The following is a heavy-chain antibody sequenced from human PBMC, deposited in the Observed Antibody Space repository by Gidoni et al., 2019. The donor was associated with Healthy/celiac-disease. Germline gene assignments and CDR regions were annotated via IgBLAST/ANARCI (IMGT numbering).Heavy chain of an antibody. CDR1: GFTFSNAW. CDR3: TTAYPITGTTGDFDY. Sequence: EVQLVESGGGLVKPGGSLRLSCAASGFTFSNAWMSWVRQAPGKGLEWVGRIKSKTDGGTTDYAAPVKGRFTISRDDSKNTLYLQMNSLKTEDTAVYYCTTAYPITGTTGDFDYWGQGTLVTVSS. J-gene: IGHJ4*02. CDR2: IKSKTDGGTT. D-gene: IGHD1-7*01. V-gene: IGHV3-15*01.